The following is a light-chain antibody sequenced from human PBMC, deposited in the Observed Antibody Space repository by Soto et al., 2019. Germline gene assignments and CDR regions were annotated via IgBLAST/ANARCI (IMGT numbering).Light chain of an antibody. CDR3: QVWDSVV. Sequence: SYELTQPPSVSVAPGKTARITCGGNNIGSKSVHWYQQKPGQAPVQVIYYDSDRPSGIPERFSGSNSGNTATLTISRVEAGDEADYYCQVWDSVVFGGGTKLTVL. CDR2: YDS. V-gene: IGLV3-21*04. J-gene: IGLJ2*01. CDR1: NIGSKS.